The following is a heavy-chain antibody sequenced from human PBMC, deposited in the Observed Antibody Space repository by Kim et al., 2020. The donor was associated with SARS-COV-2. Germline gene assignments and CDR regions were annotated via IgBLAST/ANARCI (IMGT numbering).Heavy chain of an antibody. V-gene: IGHV1-24*01. D-gene: IGHD3-22*01. CDR3: ATLDSSGYYKEYYFDY. Sequence: ASVKVSCKVSGYTLTELSMHWVRQAPGKGLEWMGGFDPEVGETIYAQQFQGRVTMTEDTSTDTAYMDLSSLRSEDTAVYYCATLDSSGYYKEYYFDYWGQGTLVTVSS. J-gene: IGHJ4*02. CDR2: FDPEVGET. CDR1: GYTLTELS.